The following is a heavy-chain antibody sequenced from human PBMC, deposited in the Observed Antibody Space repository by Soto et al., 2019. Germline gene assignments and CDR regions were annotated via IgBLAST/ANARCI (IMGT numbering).Heavy chain of an antibody. Sequence: EVQLVESGGGLVQPGRSLRLSCTTSGFTFGDHTMTWVRQAPGKGLEWVGFIRSKTYGGTAEYAASVKGRFTISREDSQRIADLQMNTRITEDAAVYYCARDQMFAFDSWGQGTLVTVSS. J-gene: IGHJ4*02. CDR2: IRSKTYGGTA. V-gene: IGHV3-49*04. CDR3: ARDQMFAFDS. CDR1: GFTFGDHT. D-gene: IGHD3-10*02.